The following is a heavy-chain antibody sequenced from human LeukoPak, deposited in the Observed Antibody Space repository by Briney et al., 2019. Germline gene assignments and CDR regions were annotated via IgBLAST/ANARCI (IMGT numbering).Heavy chain of an antibody. CDR3: VRRFCSSVSCYDDDAFDV. D-gene: IGHD2-2*01. Sequence: ASVKVSCKASGHTFVSYGISWVRQAPGQGLEWMGWISGYNGKINYAQKFQGRVTMTTDTSTSTAYLELRSLTSEDTAVYYCVRRFCSSVSCYDDDAFDVWGQGTLVTVSS. V-gene: IGHV1-18*01. J-gene: IGHJ3*01. CDR2: ISGYNGKI. CDR1: GHTFVSYG.